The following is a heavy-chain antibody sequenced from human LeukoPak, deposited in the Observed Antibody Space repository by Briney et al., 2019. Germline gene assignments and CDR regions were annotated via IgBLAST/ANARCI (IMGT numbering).Heavy chain of an antibody. V-gene: IGHV3-30*18. CDR1: GFTFSSYG. CDR3: AKDGYYGSGTYPDY. D-gene: IGHD3-10*01. J-gene: IGHJ4*02. Sequence: GGSLRLSCAASGFTFSSYGMNWVRQAPPKGLEWVAVISNDGNNKYYSDSVKGRFTISRDNSKNTLYLQMNSLRAEDAAVYYCAKDGYYGSGTYPDYWGQGTLVTVSS. CDR2: ISNDGNNK.